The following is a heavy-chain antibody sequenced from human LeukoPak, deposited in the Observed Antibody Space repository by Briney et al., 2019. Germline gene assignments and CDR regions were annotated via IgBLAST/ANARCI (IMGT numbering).Heavy chain of an antibody. V-gene: IGHV3-30-3*01. J-gene: IGHJ6*02. CDR1: GFTFNTYA. CDR3: ARNGDSMVRGVLIPGVDV. D-gene: IGHD3-10*01. CDR2: VSYDESFK. Sequence: GRSLRLSCAASGFTFNTYAMHWVRQAPGKGLEWVADVSYDESFKNYADSVKGRFTISRDNSKNTLYLQINSLRLEDTAVYYCARNGDSMVRGVLIPGVDVWGQGTTVIVSS.